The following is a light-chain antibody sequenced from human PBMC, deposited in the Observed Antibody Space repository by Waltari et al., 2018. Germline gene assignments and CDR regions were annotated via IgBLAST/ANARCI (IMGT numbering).Light chain of an antibody. J-gene: IGKJ4*01. V-gene: IGKV1-33*01. CDR2: EAS. CDR1: QDIYIY. Sequence: DIQMTQSPSSLSASVGDRVTITCHASQDIYIYLHWFQQKPGQPPKLLIYEASYLETEVPSRFSGSGSGTDFTFTISSLQPEDVATYYCQQYDDLPLTFGGGTKVEI. CDR3: QQYDDLPLT.